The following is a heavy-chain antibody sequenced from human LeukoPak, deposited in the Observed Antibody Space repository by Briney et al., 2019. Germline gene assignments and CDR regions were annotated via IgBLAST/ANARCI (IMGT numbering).Heavy chain of an antibody. Sequence: SETLSLTCTVSGGSISSSSYYWGWIRQPPGKGLEWIGSIYYSGSTYYNPSLKNRVTISVDTSKNQFSLKLSSVTAADTAVYYCASVVPAALAEYFQHWGQGTLVTVSS. CDR1: GGSISSSSYY. J-gene: IGHJ1*01. CDR3: ASVVPAALAEYFQH. V-gene: IGHV4-39*01. D-gene: IGHD2-2*01. CDR2: IYYSGST.